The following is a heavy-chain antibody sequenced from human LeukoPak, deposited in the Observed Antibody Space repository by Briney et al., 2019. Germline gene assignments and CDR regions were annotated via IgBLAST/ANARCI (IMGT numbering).Heavy chain of an antibody. D-gene: IGHD6-13*01. CDR1: GFTFSSYA. V-gene: IGHV3-23*01. J-gene: IGHJ4*02. Sequence: PGGSLRLSCAASGFTFSSYAMSWVRQAPGKGLEWVSSISGSGGSTYYTDSVKGRFTISRDNSKNTLYLQMNSLRAGDTAVYYRAKGPSRNIAAAGTDYWGQGTLVTVSS. CDR2: ISGSGGST. CDR3: AKGPSRNIAAAGTDY.